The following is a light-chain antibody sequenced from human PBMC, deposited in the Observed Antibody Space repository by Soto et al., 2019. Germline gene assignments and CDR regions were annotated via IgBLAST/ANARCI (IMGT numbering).Light chain of an antibody. Sequence: QSALTQPASVSGSPGQSITISCTGTSSDVGGYNYVYWYQQHPGKAPKLMIYEVSNRPSGVSNRFSCSKSGNTASLTISGLQAEDEADYYCSSYTSSSIDYVFGTGTKVTVL. V-gene: IGLV2-14*01. CDR1: SSDVGGYNY. J-gene: IGLJ1*01. CDR2: EVS. CDR3: SSYTSSSIDYV.